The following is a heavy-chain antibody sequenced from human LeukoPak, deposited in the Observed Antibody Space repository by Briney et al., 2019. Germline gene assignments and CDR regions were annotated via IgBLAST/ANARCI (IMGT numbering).Heavy chain of an antibody. D-gene: IGHD6-19*01. CDR1: GGSFSGYY. V-gene: IGHV4-34*01. CDR2: INHSGST. Sequence: PSETLSLTCAVYGGSFSGYYWSWIRQPPGKGLEWIGEINHSGSTNYNPSLKSRVTISVDTSKNQFSLKLSSVTAADTAVYYCATTAQAVGGTGRIDYWGQGTLVNVSP. J-gene: IGHJ4*02. CDR3: ATTAQAVGGTGRIDY.